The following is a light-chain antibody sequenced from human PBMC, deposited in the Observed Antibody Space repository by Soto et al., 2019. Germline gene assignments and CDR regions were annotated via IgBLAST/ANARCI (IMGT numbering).Light chain of an antibody. V-gene: IGLV1-40*01. CDR2: GNS. Sequence: QPVLTQPPSVSGAPGQRVTISCTGSSSNIGAGYDVHWYQQLPGTAPKLLIYGNSNRPSGVPDRFSGSKSGTSASLAITGLQAEDEADYYCQSYDSSLSVLYVFGTGTKVTAL. CDR3: QSYDSSLSVLYV. CDR1: SSNIGAGYD. J-gene: IGLJ1*01.